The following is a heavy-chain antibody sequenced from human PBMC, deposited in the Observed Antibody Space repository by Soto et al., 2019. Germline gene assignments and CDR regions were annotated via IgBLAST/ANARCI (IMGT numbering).Heavy chain of an antibody. J-gene: IGHJ4*02. CDR3: XXXXXXXXXXXPDVX. CDR1: GFIFTSFG. V-gene: IGHV3-30*03. CDR2: ISYDGIDE. Sequence: QVQLVESGGGVVQPGTSLKLSCATSGFIFTSFGMHWLRQAPGKGLEWVAVISYDGIDENYADSVKGRFAISRDKSKSTVYLHMXXXXXXXXXXXXXXXXXXXXXXXXPDVXWAQGTLVTVSS.